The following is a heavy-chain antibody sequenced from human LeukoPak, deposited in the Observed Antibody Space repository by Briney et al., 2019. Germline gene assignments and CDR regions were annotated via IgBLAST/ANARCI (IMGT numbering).Heavy chain of an antibody. Sequence: GGSLRLSCAASGFTVSSNYMSWVRQAPGKGLEWVSVIYSGGSTCYADSVKGRFTISRDNSRNTLYLQMNSLRADDTAVYYCTKLKGWYGDGYFDYWGQGIVVTVSS. J-gene: IGHJ4*02. CDR2: IYSGGST. CDR3: TKLKGWYGDGYFDY. CDR1: GFTVSSNY. D-gene: IGHD6-19*01. V-gene: IGHV3-53*01.